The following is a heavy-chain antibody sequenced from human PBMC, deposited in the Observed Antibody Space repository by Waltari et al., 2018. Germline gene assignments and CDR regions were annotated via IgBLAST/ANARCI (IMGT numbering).Heavy chain of an antibody. J-gene: IGHJ4*02. Sequence: QVQLVQSGAEVKKPGSSVKVSCKASGGTFSSYAISWVRQAPGQGLEWMGGIIPILGTANYAQNFQGRGTITTDESTSTAYRELSSLRSEDTAVYYCARGTRITMVQGVNPFDYWGQGTLVTVSS. CDR3: ARGTRITMVQGVNPFDY. V-gene: IGHV1-69*05. CDR1: GGTFSSYA. CDR2: IIPILGTA. D-gene: IGHD3-10*01.